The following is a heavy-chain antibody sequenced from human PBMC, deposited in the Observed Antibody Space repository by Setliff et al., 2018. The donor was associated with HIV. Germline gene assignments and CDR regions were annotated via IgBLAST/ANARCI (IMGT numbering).Heavy chain of an antibody. CDR2: INHRGNT. V-gene: IGHV4-34*01. Sequence: SETLSLTCAVYGGSFSGYYWNWSRQSPGKGLEWIGEINHRGNTNYNPSLKHRVTISVDTSKNQFSLKRNSVPAADTAVYYGTRSLVVTAHLDYWGQGTLVTVSS. CDR3: TRSLVVTAHLDY. D-gene: IGHD2-21*02. CDR1: GGSFSGYY. J-gene: IGHJ4*02.